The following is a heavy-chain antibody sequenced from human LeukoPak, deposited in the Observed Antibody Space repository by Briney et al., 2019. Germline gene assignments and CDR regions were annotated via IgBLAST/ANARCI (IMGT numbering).Heavy chain of an antibody. CDR1: GGSISSYC. J-gene: IGHJ4*02. D-gene: IGHD4-23*01. CDR3: ARGKRGGNPYFDY. CDR2: IYYSGST. Sequence: SETLSLTCTVSGGSISSYCWSWIRQPPGKGLEWIGYIYYSGSTNYNPSLKSRVTISVDTSKNQFSLKLSSVTAADTAVYYCARGKRGGNPYFDYWGQGTLVTVSS. V-gene: IGHV4-59*01.